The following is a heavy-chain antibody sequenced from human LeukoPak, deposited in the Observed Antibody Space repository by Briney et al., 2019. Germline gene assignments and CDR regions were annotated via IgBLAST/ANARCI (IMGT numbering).Heavy chain of an antibody. Sequence: KTSETLSLTCTVSGGSISSYYWSWIRQPAGKGLEWIGRIYTSGSTNYNPSLKGRVTISVDTSKNQFSLKLSPVTAADTAVYYCARPYCSGGSCYEGGYWGQGTLVTVSS. D-gene: IGHD2-15*01. CDR2: IYTSGST. CDR3: ARPYCSGGSCYEGGY. J-gene: IGHJ4*02. V-gene: IGHV4-4*07. CDR1: GGSISSYY.